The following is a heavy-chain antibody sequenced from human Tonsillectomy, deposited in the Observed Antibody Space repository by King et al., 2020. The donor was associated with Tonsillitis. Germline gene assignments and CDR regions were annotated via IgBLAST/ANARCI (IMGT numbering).Heavy chain of an antibody. Sequence: QLQESGPGLVKPSETLSLTCTVSGGSISSYYWSWIRQPAGKGLEWIGRIYTSGSTNYNPSLKSRVTMSVDTSKNQFSLKLSSVTAADTAVYYCARVNERAEWLVLSGESYFDYWGQGTLVTVSS. CDR2: IYTSGST. CDR3: ARVNERAEWLVLSGESYFDY. V-gene: IGHV4-4*07. D-gene: IGHD6-19*01. J-gene: IGHJ4*02. CDR1: GGSISSYY.